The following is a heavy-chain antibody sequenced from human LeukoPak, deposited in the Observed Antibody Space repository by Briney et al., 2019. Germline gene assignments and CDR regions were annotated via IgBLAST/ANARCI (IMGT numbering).Heavy chain of an antibody. CDR1: GYSFTSYW. J-gene: IGHJ4*02. V-gene: IGHV5-51*01. CDR2: IYPGDSDT. Sequence: GESLQISCRGSGYSFTSYWIGWVRQMPGKGLEWMGIIYPGDSDTRYSPSFQGQVTISADKSISTAYLQWSSLKASDTAMYYCARYIIAVAEVYFDYWGQGTLVTVSS. D-gene: IGHD6-19*01. CDR3: ARYIIAVAEVYFDY.